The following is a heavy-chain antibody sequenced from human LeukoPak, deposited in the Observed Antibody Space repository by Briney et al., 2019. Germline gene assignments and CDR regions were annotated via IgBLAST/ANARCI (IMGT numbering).Heavy chain of an antibody. V-gene: IGHV3-7*01. CDR1: GFTFSTYA. D-gene: IGHD3-3*01. CDR3: ARGSGYY. CDR2: VNQGATQK. Sequence: GGSLRLSCAASGFTFSTYAMTWVRQAPGKGLGWVAIVNQGATQKYYVDSVKGRFTISRDNAGNSLYLQMNSLRADDTAVYYCARGSGYYWGQGTLVTVSS. J-gene: IGHJ4*02.